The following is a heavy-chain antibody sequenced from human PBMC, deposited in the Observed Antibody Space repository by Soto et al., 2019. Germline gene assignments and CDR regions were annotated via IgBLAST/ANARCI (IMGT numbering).Heavy chain of an antibody. CDR3: AREGGVGATTGWD. D-gene: IGHD1-26*01. Sequence: QVQLVQSGAEVKKPGSSVKVSCKASGGTFSSYAISWVRQAPGQGLEWMGGIIPIFGTANYAQKFQGRVTITADIPTSTAYMELSSLRSGDRAVYYWAREGGVGATTGWDWGQGTLVTVSS. CDR2: IIPIFGTA. CDR1: GGTFSSYA. J-gene: IGHJ4*02. V-gene: IGHV1-69*06.